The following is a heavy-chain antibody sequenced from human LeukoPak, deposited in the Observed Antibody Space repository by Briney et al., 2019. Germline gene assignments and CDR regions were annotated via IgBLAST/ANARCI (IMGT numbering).Heavy chain of an antibody. J-gene: IGHJ4*02. V-gene: IGHV3-66*01. CDR1: GFTVSSNY. Sequence: WGSLRLSCAASGFTVSSNYMSWVRQAPGKELEWVSVIYSGGSTYYADSVKGRFTISRDNSKNTLYLQMNSLRAEDTAVYYCARDRQADSSGYYYPPTFDYWGQGTLVTVSS. CDR2: IYSGGST. CDR3: ARDRQADSSGYYYPPTFDY. D-gene: IGHD3-22*01.